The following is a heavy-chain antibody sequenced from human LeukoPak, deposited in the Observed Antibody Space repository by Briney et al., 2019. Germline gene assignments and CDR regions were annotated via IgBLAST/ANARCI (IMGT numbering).Heavy chain of an antibody. CDR3: ARPTPYLDY. CDR1: GFTFTSYN. V-gene: IGHV3-21*01. CDR2: ISSSSTYI. Sequence: KPGGSLRLSCAASGFTFTSYNMNWVRQAPGKGLEWVSFISSSSTYIYYADAVKGRFSISRDNAKNSLYLQLNSLRAEDTAVYYCARPTPYLDYWGQGTLVTVSS. J-gene: IGHJ4*02.